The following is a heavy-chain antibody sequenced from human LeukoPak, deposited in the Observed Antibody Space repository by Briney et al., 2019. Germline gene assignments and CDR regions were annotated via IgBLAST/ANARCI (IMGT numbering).Heavy chain of an antibody. J-gene: IGHJ4*02. CDR1: GFTFSKYW. CDR3: ATKQWLAPPPDS. Sequence: PGGSLRLSCAASGFTFSKYWMGWVRQAPGKGLESVSRINTDGTVTTYADSVKGRFSVSRDNADHTMFLQMNSVRDEDTAVYFCATKQWLAPPPDSWGQGTPVTVSS. CDR2: INTDGTVT. V-gene: IGHV3-74*01. D-gene: IGHD6-19*01.